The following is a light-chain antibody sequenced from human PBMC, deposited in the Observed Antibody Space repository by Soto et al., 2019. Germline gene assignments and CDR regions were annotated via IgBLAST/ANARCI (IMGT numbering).Light chain of an antibody. CDR3: QQYNKWPLT. V-gene: IGKV3-15*01. CDR1: QSVSCN. J-gene: IGKJ4*01. CDR2: VAS. Sequence: EIVMTQSPATLSVSPGERATLSCRASQSVSCNLVSYQQTPGQAPRLLIYVASTRATDIAARISGSGSGTEFTLTISSLESEDFAVYYCQQYNKWPLTFGGGTKVEIK.